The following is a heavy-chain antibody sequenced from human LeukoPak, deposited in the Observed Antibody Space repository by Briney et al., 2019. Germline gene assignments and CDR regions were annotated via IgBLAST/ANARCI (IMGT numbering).Heavy chain of an antibody. CDR1: GFTSSSYG. J-gene: IGHJ4*02. V-gene: IGHV3-33*01. CDR3: AREIVGALYYFDY. CDR2: IWYDGSNK. D-gene: IGHD1-26*01. Sequence: PGRSLRLSCAASGFTSSSYGMHWVRQAPGKGLEWVAVIWYDGSNKYYADSVKGRFTISRDNSKNTLYLQMNSLRAEDTAVYYCAREIVGALYYFDYWGQGTLVTVSS.